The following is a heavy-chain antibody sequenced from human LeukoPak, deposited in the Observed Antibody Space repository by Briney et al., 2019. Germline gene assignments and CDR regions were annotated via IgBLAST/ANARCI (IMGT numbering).Heavy chain of an antibody. CDR2: ISSSSSYI. V-gene: IGHV3-21*01. D-gene: IGHD6-13*01. CDR1: GFTFSSYS. CDR3: ASSGYSSSWTTY. J-gene: IGHJ4*02. Sequence: PGGSLRLSCAASGFTFSSYSMNWVRQAPGKGLEWVSSISSSSSYIYYADSVKGRFTISRDNAKNSLYLQMNSLRAEDTAVYYCASSGYSSSWTTYWGQGTLVTVSS.